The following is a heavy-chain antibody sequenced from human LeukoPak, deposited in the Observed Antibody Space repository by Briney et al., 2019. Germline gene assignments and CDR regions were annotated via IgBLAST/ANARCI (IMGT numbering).Heavy chain of an antibody. CDR2: IYYSGST. CDR3: ARGPVGGTTYNDGDAFDI. D-gene: IGHD1-7*01. CDR1: GGSISSSSYY. J-gene: IGHJ3*02. Sequence: PSETLSLTCTVSGGSISSSSYYWGWIRQPPGKGLEWMGSIYYSGSTYYNPSLKSRVTISVDTSKNQFSLKLSSVTAADTAVYYCARGPVGGTTYNDGDAFDIWGQGTMVTVSS. V-gene: IGHV4-39*07.